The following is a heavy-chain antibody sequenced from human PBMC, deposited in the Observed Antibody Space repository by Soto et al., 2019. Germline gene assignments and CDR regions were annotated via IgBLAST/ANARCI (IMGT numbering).Heavy chain of an antibody. Sequence: ASLKVSCKASGYTFTSYGISWARQAPGQGLEWMGWISAYNGNTNYAQKLQGRVTMTTDTSTSTAYMEPRSLRSDDTAVYYCARGPPYIVVVVAATPLAFDIWGQGTMVTVSS. D-gene: IGHD2-15*01. CDR1: GYTFTSYG. CDR3: ARGPPYIVVVVAATPLAFDI. V-gene: IGHV1-18*01. CDR2: ISAYNGNT. J-gene: IGHJ3*02.